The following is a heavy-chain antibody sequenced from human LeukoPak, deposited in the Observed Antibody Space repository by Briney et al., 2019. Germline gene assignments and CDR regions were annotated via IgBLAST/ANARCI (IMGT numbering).Heavy chain of an antibody. V-gene: IGHV1-69*01. CDR1: GGTISSYA. J-gene: IGHJ6*02. CDR3: ASSVITMVRGVMTAYNYYGMDV. D-gene: IGHD3-10*01. Sequence: SVKVSCKASGGTISSYAISWVRQAPGQGLEWMGGIIPIFGTANYAQKFQGRVTITADESTSTAYMELSSLRSEDTAVYYCASSVITMVRGVMTAYNYYGMDVWGQGTTVTVSS. CDR2: IIPIFGTA.